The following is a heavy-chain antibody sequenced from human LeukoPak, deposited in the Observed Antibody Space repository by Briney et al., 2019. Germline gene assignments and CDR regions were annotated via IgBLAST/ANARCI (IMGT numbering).Heavy chain of an antibody. CDR2: IFYSGTA. J-gene: IGHJ4*02. D-gene: IGHD2-21*02. V-gene: IGHV4-59*08. CDR1: GGSVRGYY. Sequence: SETLSLTCTGSGGSVRGYYWSWIRQPPGKGLEWIGYIFYSGTALYSPSLKSRVTMSVDTSENQFSLKLSSVTAADTAVYYCARHDVVPVIRRGFDFWGQGTLVTVSS. CDR3: ARHDVVPVIRRGFDF.